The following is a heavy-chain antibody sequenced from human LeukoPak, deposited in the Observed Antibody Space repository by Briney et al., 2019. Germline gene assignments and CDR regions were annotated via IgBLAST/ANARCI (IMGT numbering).Heavy chain of an antibody. D-gene: IGHD2-2*03. V-gene: IGHV1-69*13. J-gene: IGHJ4*02. CDR2: IIPIFGTA. Sequence: GASVKVSCKASGYTFTSYYMHWVRQAPGQGLEWMGGIIPIFGTANYAQKFQGRVTITADESTSTAYMELSSLRSEDTAVYYCARMDDYGDYWGQGTLVTVSS. CDR3: ARMDDYGDY. CDR1: GYTFTSYY.